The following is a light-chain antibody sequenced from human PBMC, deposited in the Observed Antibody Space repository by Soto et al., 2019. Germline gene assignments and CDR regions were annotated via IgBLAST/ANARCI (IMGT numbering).Light chain of an antibody. CDR2: KVS. Sequence: DVVMTQSPLSLPVTLGQPASISFRSSQSLVFSDGNTYLNWFQQRPGQSPRRLIYKVSYRDSGVPDRFSGSGSETDFTLKISRVEAEDVGVYYCKQSIQLWTFGQGTKVDIK. J-gene: IGKJ1*01. CDR3: KQSIQLWT. CDR1: QSLVFSDGNTY. V-gene: IGKV2-30*01.